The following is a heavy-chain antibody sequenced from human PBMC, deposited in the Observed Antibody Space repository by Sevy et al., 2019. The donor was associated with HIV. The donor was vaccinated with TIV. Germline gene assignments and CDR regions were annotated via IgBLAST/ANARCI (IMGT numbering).Heavy chain of an antibody. V-gene: IGHV3-73*01. CDR1: GFTFSGSA. CDR3: TRPSYCSSTSCYTYYYYMDV. J-gene: IGHJ6*03. CDR2: IRSKANSYAT. D-gene: IGHD2-2*02. Sequence: GGSLRLSCAASGFTFSGSAMHWVRQASGKGLEWVGRIRSKANSYATAYAASVKGRFTISRDDSKNTAYLQMNSLKTEETAVYYCTRPSYCSSTSCYTYYYYMDVWGKGTTVTVSS.